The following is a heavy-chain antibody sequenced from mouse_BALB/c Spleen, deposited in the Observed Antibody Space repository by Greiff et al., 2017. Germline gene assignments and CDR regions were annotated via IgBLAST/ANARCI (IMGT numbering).Heavy chain of an antibody. J-gene: IGHJ4*01. CDR2: INSNGGST. D-gene: IGHD2-1*01. CDR3: ARDRYYGNYDYAMDY. Sequence: EVKLVESGGGLVQPGGSLKLSCAASGFTFSSYGMSWVRQTPDKRLELVATINSNGGSTYYPDSVKGRFTISRDNAKNTLYLQMSSLKSEDTAMYYCARDRYYGNYDYAMDYWGQGTSVTVSS. CDR1: GFTFSSYG. V-gene: IGHV5-6-3*01.